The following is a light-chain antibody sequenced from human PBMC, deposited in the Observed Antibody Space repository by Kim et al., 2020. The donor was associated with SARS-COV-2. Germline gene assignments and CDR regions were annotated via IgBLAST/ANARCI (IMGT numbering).Light chain of an antibody. Sequence: EIVMTQSPATLSVSPGERATLSCRASQSVTSNLAWYQQRPGQAPRLLIYGASIRATGIPDRFSGSGSGTEFTLTISSLQPEDFALYYCQQYNRWPPYIFGQGTKLGI. CDR1: QSVTSN. J-gene: IGKJ2*01. CDR2: GAS. CDR3: QQYNRWPPYI. V-gene: IGKV3-15*01.